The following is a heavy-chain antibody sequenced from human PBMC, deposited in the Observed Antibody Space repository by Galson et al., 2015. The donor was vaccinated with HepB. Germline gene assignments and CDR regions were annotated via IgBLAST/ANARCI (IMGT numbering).Heavy chain of an antibody. V-gene: IGHV4-31*03. J-gene: IGHJ5*02. CDR1: GGSISSGGYY. Sequence: LSLTCTVSGGSISSGGYYWSWIRQHPGKGLEWIGYIYYSGSTYYNPSLKSRVTISVDTSKNQFSLKLSSVTAADTVVYYCARDRQGLRLGDGRSRNNNWFDPWGQGTLVTVSS. CDR2: IYYSGST. D-gene: IGHD3-16*01. CDR3: ARDRQGLRLGDGRSRNNNWFDP.